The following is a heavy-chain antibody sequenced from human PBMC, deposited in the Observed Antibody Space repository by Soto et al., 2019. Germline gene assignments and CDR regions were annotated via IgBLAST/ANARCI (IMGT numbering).Heavy chain of an antibody. CDR1: GFTFSSFA. Sequence: VQVLESGGGLVQPGGSLRLSCSASGFTFSSFAMRWVRQAPGKGLEWVSAISGSAGTTYYADSVKGRFTISRDNSKNILYLQMNSLRAEDTAVYFCARRDVSTGAMDVWGQGTTVTVSS. J-gene: IGHJ6*02. D-gene: IGHD3-10*02. CDR2: ISGSAGTT. V-gene: IGHV3-23*01. CDR3: ARRDVSTGAMDV.